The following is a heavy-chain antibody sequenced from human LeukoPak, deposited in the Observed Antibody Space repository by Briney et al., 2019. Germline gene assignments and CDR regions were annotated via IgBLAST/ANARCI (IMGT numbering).Heavy chain of an antibody. CDR3: ARDSQPCY. CDR1: GFTFSSYA. J-gene: IGHJ4*02. CDR2: ISYDGSNK. Sequence: PGRSLRLSCAASGFTFSSYAMHWVRQAPGKGLEWVAVISYDGSNKYYADSVKGRFTISRDNSKNTLYLQMNSLRAEDTAVYYCARDSQPCYWGQGTLVTVSS. V-gene: IGHV3-30-3*01.